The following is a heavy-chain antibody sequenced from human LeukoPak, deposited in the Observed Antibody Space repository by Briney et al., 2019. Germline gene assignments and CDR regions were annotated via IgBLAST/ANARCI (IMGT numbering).Heavy chain of an antibody. CDR3: ARSPHYYDSSGPHWYFDL. CDR1: GGSISSGGYS. J-gene: IGHJ2*01. V-gene: IGHV4-30-2*01. CDR2: IYHSGST. D-gene: IGHD3-22*01. Sequence: SETLSLTCAVSGGSISSGGYSWSWIRQPPGKGLEWIGYIYHSGSTYYNPSLKSRVTISVDKSKNQFSLKLGSVTAADTAVYYCARSPHYYDSSGPHWYFDLWGRGTLVTVSS.